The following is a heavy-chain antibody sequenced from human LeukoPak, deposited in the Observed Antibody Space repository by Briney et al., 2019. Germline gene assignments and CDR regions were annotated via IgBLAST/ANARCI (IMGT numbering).Heavy chain of an antibody. D-gene: IGHD5-18*01. Sequence: GGSLSHSCAASGFTFSQYWMSWVRQAPGKGMEWVANIKPDGSEKHYVDSVKGRFSISRDNTKNSLFLQISSLRGEDSAVYYCAREPSQLWMDNWGQGTRVIVSS. CDR2: IKPDGSEK. V-gene: IGHV3-7*01. CDR1: GFTFSQYW. CDR3: AREPSQLWMDN. J-gene: IGHJ4*02.